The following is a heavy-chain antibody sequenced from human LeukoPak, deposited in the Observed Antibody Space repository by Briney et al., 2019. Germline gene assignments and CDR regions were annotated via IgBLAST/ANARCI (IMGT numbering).Heavy chain of an antibody. CDR2: IKQAGSEQ. V-gene: IGHV3-7*01. Sequence: GGSLRLSCAASGFTFSSYWMSWVRQAPGKGLGWVANIKQAGSEQYYVDSVTGRFTISRDNAKNSLYLQMNSLRAEDTAVYYCAREAPTDAFDIWGQGTMVTVSS. CDR1: GFTFSSYW. J-gene: IGHJ3*02. CDR3: AREAPTDAFDI.